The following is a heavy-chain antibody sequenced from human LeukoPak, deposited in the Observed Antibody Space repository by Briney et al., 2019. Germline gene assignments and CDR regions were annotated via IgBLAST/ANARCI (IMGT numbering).Heavy chain of an antibody. CDR3: ARVEPDYEIY. J-gene: IGHJ3*01. Sequence: SETLSLTCAVYGGSFSGYYWSWIRQPPGKGLEWIGEINHSGSTNYNPSLKSRVTISVDTSKNQFSLKLSSVTAAYTAVYYCARVEPDYEIYWGQGTMVTVSS. CDR2: INHSGST. CDR1: GGSFSGYY. V-gene: IGHV4-34*01. D-gene: IGHD3-9*01.